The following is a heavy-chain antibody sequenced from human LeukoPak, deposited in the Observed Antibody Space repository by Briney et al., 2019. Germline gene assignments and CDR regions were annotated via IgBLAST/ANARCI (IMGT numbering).Heavy chain of an antibody. D-gene: IGHD6-13*01. CDR3: AKDRAQQLVLDF. CDR2: IIGSGSST. Sequence: GGSLRLSCTASGFTFSSYAMSWVRQAPGKGLEWVSAIIGSGSSTYYADSVKGRFTISRDNSKNTLFLQMNSLRAEDTAVYYCAKDRAQQLVLDFWGQGTLVTVSS. V-gene: IGHV3-23*01. J-gene: IGHJ4*02. CDR1: GFTFSSYA.